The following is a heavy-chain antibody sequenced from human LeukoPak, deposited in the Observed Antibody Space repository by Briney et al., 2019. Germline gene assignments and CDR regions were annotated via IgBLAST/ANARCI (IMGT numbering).Heavy chain of an antibody. J-gene: IGHJ4*02. Sequence: GGSLRLSCAASGFTFSGYYMNWIRQAPGKGLEWVSHISSSGSIIYYADSVKGRFTISRDNAKNTLYLQMNSLRAEDTAVYYCARGWEGYFDYWGQGTLVTVSS. CDR2: ISSSGSII. D-gene: IGHD1-26*01. CDR1: GFTFSGYY. V-gene: IGHV3-11*04. CDR3: ARGWEGYFDY.